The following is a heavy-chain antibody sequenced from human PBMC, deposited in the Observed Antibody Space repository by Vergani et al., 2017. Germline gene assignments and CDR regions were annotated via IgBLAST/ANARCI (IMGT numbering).Heavy chain of an antibody. V-gene: IGHV1-2*02. Sequence: QVQLVQSGAEVKKPGASVKVSCKASGYTFTGYYMHWVRQAPGQGLEWMGWINPNSGGTNYAQKFQGRVTMTRDTSISTAYMELSSLRSDDTALYYCARGVLVGDYGYYYGMDVWGQGTTVTVSS. D-gene: IGHD4-17*01. CDR1: GYTFTGYY. CDR2: INPNSGGT. J-gene: IGHJ6*02. CDR3: ARGVLVGDYGYYYGMDV.